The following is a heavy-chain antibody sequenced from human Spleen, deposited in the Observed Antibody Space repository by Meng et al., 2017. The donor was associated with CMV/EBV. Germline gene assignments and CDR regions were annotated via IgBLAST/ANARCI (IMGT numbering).Heavy chain of an antibody. V-gene: IGHV1-2*02. D-gene: IGHD6-13*01. CDR2: INPNSGGT. CDR1: GYIFTGYY. CDR3: ARVSSSWYGDY. J-gene: IGHJ4*02. Sequence: ASVKVSCKVSGYIFTGYYLHWVRQAPGQGLEWMGWINPNSGGTEFAQKFQGRVTLTRDTSISTAYMELSRLRSDDTAVYYCARVSSSWYGDYWGQGTLVTVSS.